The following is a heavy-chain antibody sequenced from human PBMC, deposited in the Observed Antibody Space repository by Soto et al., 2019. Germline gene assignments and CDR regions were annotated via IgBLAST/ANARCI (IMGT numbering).Heavy chain of an antibody. CDR1: GDSVSSNSAA. V-gene: IGHV6-1*01. CDR2: TYYRSKWYN. J-gene: IGHJ4*02. CDR3: ARDYYKYYDSSGYYRSPAY. Sequence: SQTLSLTCAISGDSVSSNSAAWNWIRQSPSRGLEWLGRTYYRSKWYNDYAVSVKSRITINPDTSKNQFSLQLNSVTPEDTAVYYCARDYYKYYDSSGYYRSPAYCGQGTLVTVSS. D-gene: IGHD3-22*01.